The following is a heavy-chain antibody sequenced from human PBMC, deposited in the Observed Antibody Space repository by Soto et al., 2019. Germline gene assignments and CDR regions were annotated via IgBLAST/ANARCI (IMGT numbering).Heavy chain of an antibody. Sequence: ASVKVSCKASGYTFTNYCIVWVRQAPGQGLEWMGWINVYNGYTNYAQKFQDRVTMTAETSTGTVYMELRSLRYDDTAVYYCARGGYCSSHSCSYFDPSGQGSLVTVSS. D-gene: IGHD2-2*01. CDR1: GYTFTNYC. CDR3: ARGGYCSSHSCSYFDP. CDR2: INVYNGYT. V-gene: IGHV1-18*04. J-gene: IGHJ5*02.